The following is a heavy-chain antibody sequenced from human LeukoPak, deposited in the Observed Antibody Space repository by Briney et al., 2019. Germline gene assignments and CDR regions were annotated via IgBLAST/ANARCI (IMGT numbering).Heavy chain of an antibody. D-gene: IGHD3-22*01. Sequence: SVKVSCKASGGTFSSYAISWVRQAPGQGLEWMGRIIPILGIANYAQKFQGRVTITADKSTSTAYMELSSLRSEDTAVYYCARESYDSSGYYYYYGMDVWGQGTTVTVSS. CDR3: ARESYDSSGYYYYYGMDV. V-gene: IGHV1-69*04. CDR2: IIPILGIA. J-gene: IGHJ6*02. CDR1: GGTFSSYA.